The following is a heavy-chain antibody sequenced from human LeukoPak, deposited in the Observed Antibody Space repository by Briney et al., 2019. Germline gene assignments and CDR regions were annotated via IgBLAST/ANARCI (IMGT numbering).Heavy chain of an antibody. J-gene: IGHJ4*02. Sequence: ASVKVSCKASGYTFTSYDINWVRQATGHGLEWMGWINPNSGGTNYAQKFQGRVTMTRDTSINTAYMELNRLRSDDTAVYYCARSYYYDSSDAFDYWGQGTLVTVSS. CDR2: INPNSGGT. CDR3: ARSYYYDSSDAFDY. V-gene: IGHV1-2*02. D-gene: IGHD3-22*01. CDR1: GYTFTSYD.